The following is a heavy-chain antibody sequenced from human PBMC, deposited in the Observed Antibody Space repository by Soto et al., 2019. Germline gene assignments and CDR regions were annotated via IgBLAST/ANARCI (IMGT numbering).Heavy chain of an antibody. J-gene: IGHJ6*03. CDR1: GGSISSGGYY. CDR2: IYYSGST. CDR3: ARARITIFSGADYYYMDV. V-gene: IGHV4-31*03. D-gene: IGHD3-3*01. Sequence: SETLSLTCTVSGGSISSGGYYWSWIRQHPGKGLEWIGYIYYSGSTYYNPSLKNRLTISLDTSKNQFSLKLSSVTAADTAVYYCARARITIFSGADYYYMDVWGKGTTVTVSS.